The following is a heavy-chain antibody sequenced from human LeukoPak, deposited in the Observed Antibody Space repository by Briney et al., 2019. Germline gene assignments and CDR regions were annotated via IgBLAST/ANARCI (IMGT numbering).Heavy chain of an antibody. J-gene: IGHJ4*02. CDR2: ISAYNGNT. D-gene: IGHD3-9*01. Sequence: ASVKVSCKASGYTFTSYAMHWVRQAPGQRLEWMGWISAYNGNTNYAQKLQGRVTMATDTSTSTAYMELRSLRSDDTAVYYCARGDMNFDYWGQGTLVTVSS. CDR1: GYTFTSYA. CDR3: ARGDMNFDY. V-gene: IGHV1-18*01.